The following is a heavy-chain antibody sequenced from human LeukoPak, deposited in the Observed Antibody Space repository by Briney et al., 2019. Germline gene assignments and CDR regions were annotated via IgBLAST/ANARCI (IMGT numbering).Heavy chain of an antibody. CDR1: GYNFMTYW. J-gene: IGHJ4*02. V-gene: IGHV5-51*01. Sequence: GESLKISCKVSGYNFMTYWIGWVRQMPGKGLEWMGIIYPGESDIRYSPSLQGQVTISADKSISTAYLQWSSLKASDTAIYYCARASGDGRFDYWGQGTLVTVSS. D-gene: IGHD4-17*01. CDR2: IYPGESDI. CDR3: ARASGDGRFDY.